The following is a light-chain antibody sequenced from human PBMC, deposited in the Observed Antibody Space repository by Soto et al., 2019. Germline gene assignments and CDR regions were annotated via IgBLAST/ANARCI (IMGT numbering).Light chain of an antibody. CDR2: YDD. J-gene: IGLJ1*01. CDR1: SSNIGNNA. CDR3: AAWDDSLHAYV. Sequence: QSVLTQPPSVSEAPRQRVTISCSGSSSNIGNNAVNWYQQLPGQAPKIVIYYDDLLTSGVSDRFSGSKSGTSASLAISDVQSDDEADYYCAAWDDSLHAYVFGPGTKLTVL. V-gene: IGLV1-36*01.